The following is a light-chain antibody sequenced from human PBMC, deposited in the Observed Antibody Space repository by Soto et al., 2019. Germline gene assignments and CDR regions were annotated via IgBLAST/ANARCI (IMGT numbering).Light chain of an antibody. CDR3: QQYGSSPLT. CDR2: GAS. Sequence: EVVLTQSPATLSLSPGDRATLSCRASQSVSSYLAWYQQKPGQAPRLLIYGASSRATGIPDRFSGSGSGADFSLTIIRREAEDFAVFYCQQYGSSPLTFGGGTKVEIK. CDR1: QSVSSY. V-gene: IGKV3-20*01. J-gene: IGKJ4*01.